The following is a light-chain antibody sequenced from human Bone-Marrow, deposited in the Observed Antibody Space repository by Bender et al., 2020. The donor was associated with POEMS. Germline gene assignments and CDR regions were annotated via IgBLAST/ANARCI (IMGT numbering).Light chain of an antibody. Sequence: QSVLTQPPSASGTPGQRVTISCSGSSSNIGTNPVNWYQQLPGTAPKLLIYINNQRPSGVPDRFSGSKSGTSASLTISGLRAEDEATYYCCSYTNIYSWVFGGGTKLTVL. CDR2: INN. V-gene: IGLV1-44*01. CDR3: CSYTNIYSWV. CDR1: SSNIGTNP. J-gene: IGLJ3*02.